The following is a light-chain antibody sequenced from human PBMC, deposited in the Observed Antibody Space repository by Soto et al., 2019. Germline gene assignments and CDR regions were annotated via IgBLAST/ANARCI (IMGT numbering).Light chain of an antibody. CDR2: LGS. CDR1: QSLLHSNGYDY. Sequence: DIVMPQSPLSLPVTPGEPASISCRSSQSLLHSNGYDYLDWYLQKPGQSPQVLIYLGSNRASGGPDRFSGSGSGTDCTLKSSRVEAEDVGVYYCMQALQTPPTFGQGTKLEIK. J-gene: IGKJ2*01. CDR3: MQALQTPPT. V-gene: IGKV2-28*01.